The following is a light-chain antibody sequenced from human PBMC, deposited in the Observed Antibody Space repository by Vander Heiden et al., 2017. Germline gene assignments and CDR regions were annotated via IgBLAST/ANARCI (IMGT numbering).Light chain of an antibody. CDR2: QDS. CDR1: KLGDKY. J-gene: IGLJ1*01. CDR3: QAWDSSTGHYV. Sequence: SYKLSQPPSGSVSPGQTASITCSGDKLGDKYGCWYQQKPGQSPVLVIYQDSKRPSGIPERFSGSNSGNTATLTISGTQAMDEADYYCQAWDSSTGHYVFGTGTKVTVL. V-gene: IGLV3-1*01.